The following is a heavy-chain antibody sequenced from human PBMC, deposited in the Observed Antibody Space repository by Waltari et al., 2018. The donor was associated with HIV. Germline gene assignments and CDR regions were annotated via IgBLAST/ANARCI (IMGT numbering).Heavy chain of an antibody. CDR2: ISFDVQNK. V-gene: IGHV3-30*18. Sequence: QVQLVESGGGVVQPGRSLRLACAASGFTFNTYAMHWVRQAPGKGLEWVAMISFDVQNKFYAYSVSGRFTLSRDNSKNTLYLQMNNLRSEDTAVYYCAKDRTLRMMGYYFDNWGQGTLVTVSS. D-gene: IGHD3-16*01. CDR1: GFTFNTYA. CDR3: AKDRTLRMMGYYFDN. J-gene: IGHJ4*02.